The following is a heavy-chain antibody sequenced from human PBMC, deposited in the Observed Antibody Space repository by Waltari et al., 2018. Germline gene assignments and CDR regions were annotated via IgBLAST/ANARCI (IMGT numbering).Heavy chain of an antibody. Sequence: QVQLQESGPGLVKPSETLSLTCAVSGYSISSGYYWGWIRQPPGKGLEWIGSIYHSGSTYYNPSLKSRVTISVDTSKNQFSLNLSSVTAADTAVYYCARVNRIQLWLGGHYFDYWGQGTLVTVSS. J-gene: IGHJ4*02. D-gene: IGHD5-18*01. CDR1: GYSISSGYY. CDR3: ARVNRIQLWLGGHYFDY. V-gene: IGHV4-38-2*01. CDR2: IYHSGST.